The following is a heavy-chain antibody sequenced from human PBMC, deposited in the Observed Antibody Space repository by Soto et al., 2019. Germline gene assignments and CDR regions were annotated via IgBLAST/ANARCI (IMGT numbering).Heavy chain of an antibody. J-gene: IGHJ4*02. CDR2: INHSGST. CDR3: ARETMVRGVHLNY. V-gene: IGHV4-34*01. D-gene: IGHD3-10*01. Sequence: SETLSLTCAVYGGSFSGYYWSWIRQPPGKGLEWIGEINHSGSTNYNPSLKSRVTISVATSKNQFSLKLGSVTAADTAVYYCARETMVRGVHLNYWGQGTLVTVSS. CDR1: GGSFSGYY.